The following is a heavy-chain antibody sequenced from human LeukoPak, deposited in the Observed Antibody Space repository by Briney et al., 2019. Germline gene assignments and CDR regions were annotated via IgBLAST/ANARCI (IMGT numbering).Heavy chain of an antibody. D-gene: IGHD2-2*02. CDR1: GYTFTGYY. Sequence: ASVKVSCKASGYTFTGYYMHWVRQAPGQGLEWRGWINPNSGGTNYAQKFQGRVTMTRDTSISTAYMELSRLRSDDTAVYYCASAPYCSSTSCYTSLNYWGQGTLVTVSS. CDR3: ASAPYCSSTSCYTSLNY. V-gene: IGHV1-2*02. J-gene: IGHJ4*02. CDR2: INPNSGGT.